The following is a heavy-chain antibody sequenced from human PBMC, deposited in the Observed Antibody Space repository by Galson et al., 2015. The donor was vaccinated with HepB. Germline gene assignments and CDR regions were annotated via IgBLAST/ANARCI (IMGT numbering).Heavy chain of an antibody. Sequence: SLRLSCAASGFTFSKHWMNWVRQAPGKGLEWVANIRDDGGEKYYVDSVKGRFTVSRDNAKKSLFLQMNSLGAEDTAVYYCARDLRDDSILTGYGADFWGRGTLVTVS. D-gene: IGHD3-9*01. CDR1: GFTFSKHW. CDR3: ARDLRDDSILTGYGADF. CDR2: IRDDGGEK. V-gene: IGHV3-7*03. J-gene: IGHJ4*02.